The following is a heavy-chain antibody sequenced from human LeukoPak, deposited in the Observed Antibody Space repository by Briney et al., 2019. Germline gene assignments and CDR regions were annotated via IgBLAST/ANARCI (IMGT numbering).Heavy chain of an antibody. J-gene: IGHJ3*01. Sequence: GGSLRLSCAASGFTVSSNYMIWVRQASGKGLECVSVIYSDGTTYYADSVKGRFTISRDNSKNTLYLQMNSLRAEDSAVYYCAKGGTSTMIGYMDVWGQGTMVTVSS. D-gene: IGHD3-22*01. CDR1: GFTVSSNY. CDR2: IYSDGTT. CDR3: AKGGTSTMIGYMDV. V-gene: IGHV3-66*01.